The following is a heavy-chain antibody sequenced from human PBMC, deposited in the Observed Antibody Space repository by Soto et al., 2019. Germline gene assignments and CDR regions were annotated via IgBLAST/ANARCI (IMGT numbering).Heavy chain of an antibody. Sequence: QVQLVESGGGVVQPGRSLRLSCAASGFTFSRYGMHWVRQAPGKGLEWVAVIWYDGSNKYYADSVKGRFTISRDNSKNTLYLQMNSLRAEDTAVYYCARDQGYYDSSGHIHWGQGTLVTVSS. CDR2: IWYDGSNK. V-gene: IGHV3-33*01. D-gene: IGHD3-22*01. CDR1: GFTFSRYG. CDR3: ARDQGYYDSSGHIH. J-gene: IGHJ4*02.